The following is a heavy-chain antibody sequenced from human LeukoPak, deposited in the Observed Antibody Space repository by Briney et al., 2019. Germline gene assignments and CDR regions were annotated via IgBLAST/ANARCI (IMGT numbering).Heavy chain of an antibody. CDR2: IRYDGSNK. J-gene: IGHJ4*02. D-gene: IGHD6-19*01. Sequence: GGSLRLSCAASGFTFSSYGMHWVRQAPGKGLEWVAFIRYDGSNKYYADSVKGRFTISRGNSKNTLYLQMNSLRAEDTAVYYCARGRIAVAGTNDYWGQGTLVTVSS. V-gene: IGHV3-30*02. CDR3: ARGRIAVAGTNDY. CDR1: GFTFSSYG.